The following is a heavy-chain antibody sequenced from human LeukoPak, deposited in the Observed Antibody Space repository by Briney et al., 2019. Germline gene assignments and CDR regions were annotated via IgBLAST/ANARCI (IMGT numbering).Heavy chain of an antibody. Sequence: GGSLRLSCAASGFTFSDYYMSWIRQAPGKGLEWVSYISSSGSTIYYADSVKGRYTISRDNAKNSLYLQMNSLRAEDTAVYYCARDYCSGGSCYSNYFDYWGQGTLVTVSS. V-gene: IGHV3-11*01. D-gene: IGHD2-15*01. J-gene: IGHJ4*02. CDR2: ISSSGSTI. CDR3: ARDYCSGGSCYSNYFDY. CDR1: GFTFSDYY.